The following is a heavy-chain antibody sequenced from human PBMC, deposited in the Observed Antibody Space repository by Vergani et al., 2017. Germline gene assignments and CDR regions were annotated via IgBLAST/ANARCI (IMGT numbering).Heavy chain of an antibody. Sequence: QVQLVQSGAEVKKPGASVKVSCKASGYTFTSYAMHWVRQAPRQRLEWMGWINAGNGNTKYSQKFQGRVTITRDTSASTAYMELSSLRSEDTAVYYCARAADRGPHRTVVPAAIRPSNACFDPWGQGTLVTVSS. CDR1: GYTFTSYA. CDR3: ARAADRGPHRTVVPAAIRPSNACFDP. V-gene: IGHV1-3*01. J-gene: IGHJ5*02. D-gene: IGHD2-2*01. CDR2: INAGNGNT.